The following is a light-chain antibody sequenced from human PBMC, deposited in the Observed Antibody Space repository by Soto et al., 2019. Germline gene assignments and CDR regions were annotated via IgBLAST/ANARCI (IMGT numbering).Light chain of an antibody. J-gene: IGLJ1*01. Sequence: QSALTQPASVSGSPGQSITISCTGTSSDVGDNNYVSWYQQHPGKAPKLMIYDVTHRPSGISNRFSGSKSGNTASLTISGLQAEDEADDYCSSYTSSSTLYVFGTGTKLTVL. CDR3: SSYTSSSTLYV. V-gene: IGLV2-14*01. CDR2: DVT. CDR1: SSDVGDNNY.